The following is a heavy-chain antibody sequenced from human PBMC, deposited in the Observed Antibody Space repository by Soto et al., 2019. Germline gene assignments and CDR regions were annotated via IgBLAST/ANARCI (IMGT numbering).Heavy chain of an antibody. Sequence: GGSLRLSCAVSGFTVSTNYMSWVRQAPGKGLEWVSVIYADGSTYYADSVKGRFAISKDNSKNTLSLQMNSLRAEDTAVYYCARGYDLTGKWGQGTLVTVSS. J-gene: IGHJ4*02. V-gene: IGHV3-66*01. CDR1: GFTVSTNY. D-gene: IGHD2-2*01. CDR2: IYADGST. CDR3: ARGYDLTGK.